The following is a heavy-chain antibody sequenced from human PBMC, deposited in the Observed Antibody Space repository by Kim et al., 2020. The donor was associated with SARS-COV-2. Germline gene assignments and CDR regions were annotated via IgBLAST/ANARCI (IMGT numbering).Heavy chain of an antibody. V-gene: IGHV3-23*01. Sequence: ADSVKGRFPISRDDSKNPLHLQMNSLRAEDTAVYYCAKASSRGAYLTYFDYWGPGTLVTVSS. CDR3: AKASSRGAYLTYFDY. D-gene: IGHD1-26*01. J-gene: IGHJ4*02.